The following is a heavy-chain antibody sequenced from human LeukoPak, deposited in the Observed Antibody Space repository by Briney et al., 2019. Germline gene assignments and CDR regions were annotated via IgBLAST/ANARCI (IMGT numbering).Heavy chain of an antibody. Sequence: ASVKVSCKASGYTFTGYYMHWVRQAPGQGLEWMGWINPNSGGTNYAQKFQGRVTTTRDTSISTAYMELSRLRSDDTAVYYCASSRFLEWLIDYWGQGTLVTVSS. CDR3: ASSRFLEWLIDY. CDR2: INPNSGGT. CDR1: GYTFTGYY. D-gene: IGHD3-3*01. J-gene: IGHJ4*02. V-gene: IGHV1-2*02.